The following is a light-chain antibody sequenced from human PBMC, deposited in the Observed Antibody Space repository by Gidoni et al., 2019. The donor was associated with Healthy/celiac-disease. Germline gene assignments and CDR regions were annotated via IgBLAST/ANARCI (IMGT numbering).Light chain of an antibody. V-gene: IGKV3-11*01. CDR2: DAS. CDR3: QQRSNWPPGCS. CDR1: QSVSSY. Sequence: EIVLPQSTATLSLSPRARATLSGRASQSVSSYLAWYQQKPGQAPRLLIYDASNRAPGIPARFSGSGSGTDFTLTISSLEPEDFAVYYCQQRSNWPPGCSFGQGTKLEIK. J-gene: IGKJ2*04.